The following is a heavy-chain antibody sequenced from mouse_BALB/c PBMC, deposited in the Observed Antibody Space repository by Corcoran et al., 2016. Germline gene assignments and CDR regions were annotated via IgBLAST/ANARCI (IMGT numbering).Heavy chain of an antibody. CDR2: IYWDDDK. V-gene: IGHV8-12*01. D-gene: IGHD2-4*01. Sequence: QVTLKESGPGILQPSQTLSLTCSFSGFSLSTSGMGVSWIRQPSGKGLEWLAHIYWDDDKRYNPSLKSRLTISKDTSRNQVFLKITSVDTADTATYYCARRGYYEYDGGSWFAYWGQGTLVTVSA. CDR1: GFSLSTSGMG. J-gene: IGHJ3*01. CDR3: ARRGYYEYDGGSWFAY.